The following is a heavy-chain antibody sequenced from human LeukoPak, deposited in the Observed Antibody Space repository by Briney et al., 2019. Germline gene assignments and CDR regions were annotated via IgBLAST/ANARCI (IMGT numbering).Heavy chain of an antibody. CDR2: TYYRSKWYN. J-gene: IGHJ6*02. V-gene: IGHV6-1*01. CDR3: ARDRNQPLLHYYYYGMDV. CDR1: GDSVSSKSTA. Sequence: SQTLSLTCAISGDSVSSKSTAWNWIRQSPSRGLEWLGRTYYRSKWYNDYAVSVKSRITINPDTSKNQFSLQLNSVTPEDTAVYYCARDRNQPLLHYYYYGMDVWGQGTTVTVSS. D-gene: IGHD1-14*01.